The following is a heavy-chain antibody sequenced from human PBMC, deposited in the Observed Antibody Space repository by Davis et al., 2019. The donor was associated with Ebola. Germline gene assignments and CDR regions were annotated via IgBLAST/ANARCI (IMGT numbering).Heavy chain of an antibody. CDR2: ISSSSSYI. D-gene: IGHD3-10*01. CDR1: GFTFSSYS. CDR3: ARDGVCTRGDCYGMDV. V-gene: IGHV3-21*01. J-gene: IGHJ6*02. Sequence: GESLKISCAASGFTFSSYSMNWVRQAPGKGLEWVSSISSSSSYIYYADSVKGRFTISRDNAKNSLYLQMNSLRAEDTAVYYCARDGVCTRGDCYGMDVWGQGTTVTVSS.